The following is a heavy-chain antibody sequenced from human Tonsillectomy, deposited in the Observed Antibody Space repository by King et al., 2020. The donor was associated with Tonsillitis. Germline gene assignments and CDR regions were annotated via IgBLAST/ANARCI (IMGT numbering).Heavy chain of an antibody. CDR3: ARDPDYGGNSGFDY. CDR2: XXXDGRTX. D-gene: IGHD4-23*01. J-gene: IGHJ4*02. CDR1: GFTFSSYG. Sequence: QLVQSGGGVVQPGRSLRLSCAASGFTFSSYGMHWVRQAPGKGLEWVAXXXXDGRTXXXADSVMGRFTLSRDNPKNTLYLQMNFLRAEDTAVYYCARDPDYGGNSGFDYWGQGTLVAVSS. V-gene: IGHV3-33*05.